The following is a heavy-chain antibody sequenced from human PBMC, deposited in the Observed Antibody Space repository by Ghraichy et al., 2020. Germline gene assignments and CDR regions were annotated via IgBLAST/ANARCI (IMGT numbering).Heavy chain of an antibody. CDR3: ARRRWPYSGYEGLDY. Sequence: GSLRLSYAASGFTFSSYSMNWVRQAPGKGLEWVSYISSSSSTIYYADSVKGRFTISRDNAKNSLYLQMNSLRDEDTAVYYCARRRWPYSGYEGLDYWGQGTLVTVSS. CDR2: ISSSSSTI. CDR1: GFTFSSYS. J-gene: IGHJ4*02. D-gene: IGHD5-12*01. V-gene: IGHV3-48*02.